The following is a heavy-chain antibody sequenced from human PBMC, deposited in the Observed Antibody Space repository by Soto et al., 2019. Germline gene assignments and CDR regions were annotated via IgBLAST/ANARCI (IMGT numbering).Heavy chain of an antibody. V-gene: IGHV4-34*01. CDR2: INHSGST. D-gene: IGHD3-22*01. CDR1: GGSFSDYY. J-gene: IGHJ5*02. CDR3: ARANLPYYYDSRGYSNWFDP. Sequence: PSETLSLTYAVYGGSFSDYYWSWIRQPPGKGLEWIGDINHSGSTNYNPSLKSRVTISIDTSKNQFSLKLSSLTAADTAVYYCARANLPYYYDSRGYSNWFDPWGQGTLVTVS.